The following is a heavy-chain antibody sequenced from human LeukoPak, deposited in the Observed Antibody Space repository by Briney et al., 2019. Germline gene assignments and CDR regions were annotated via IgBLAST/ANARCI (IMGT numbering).Heavy chain of an antibody. CDR1: DTSFSTYF. CDR2: IYDSGNT. D-gene: IGHD1-1*01. V-gene: IGHV4-59*08. CDR3: ARAKPNWNPPDY. Sequence: SETLSLTCTVSDTSFSTYFWSWIRQPPGKGLEWVGYIYDSGNTKYNPSLESRVTISVDTSKSQFFLNLNSVTVADTAVYYCARAKPNWNPPDYWGQGPLVTVSS. J-gene: IGHJ4*02.